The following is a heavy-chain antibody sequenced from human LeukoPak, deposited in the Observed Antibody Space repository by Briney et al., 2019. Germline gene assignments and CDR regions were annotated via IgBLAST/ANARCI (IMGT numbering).Heavy chain of an antibody. J-gene: IGHJ5*02. CDR3: ARVNWNYSWFDP. V-gene: IGHV4-59*01. CDR1: GGSISSYY. D-gene: IGHD1-7*01. Sequence: SETLSLTCTVSGGSISSYYWSWIRQPPGKGLEWIGYIYYSGSTNYNPSLTSRVTISVDTSKNQFSLKLSSVTAADTAVYYCARVNWNYSWFDPWGQGTLVTVSS. CDR2: IYYSGST.